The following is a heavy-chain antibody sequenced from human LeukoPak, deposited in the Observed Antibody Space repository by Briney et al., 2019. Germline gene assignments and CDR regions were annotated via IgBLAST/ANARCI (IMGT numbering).Heavy chain of an antibody. J-gene: IGHJ6*02. D-gene: IGHD6-25*01. V-gene: IGHV3-53*01. CDR2: ICSGGST. CDR3: ARVPVSGRYYYYYGMDV. CDR1: GFTVSSNY. Sequence: GGSLRLSCAASGFTVSSNYMSWVRQAPGKGLEWVSVICSGGSTYYADSVKGRFTISRDNSKNTLYLQMNSLRAEDTAVYYCARVPVSGRYYYYYGMDVWGQGTTVTVSS.